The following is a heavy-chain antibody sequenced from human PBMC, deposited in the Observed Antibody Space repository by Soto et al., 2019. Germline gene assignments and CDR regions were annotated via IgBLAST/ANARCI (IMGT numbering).Heavy chain of an antibody. D-gene: IGHD6-19*01. Sequence: VGSLRLSCAASGFNFGVFGMHWVRQAPGKGLEWLSVLSYEGSEEYYADSVRGRFTISRDNSKNTLFLQMDSLRVDDTGVYYCALTRRSSLLEVSGPGFEYWGQGTLVTVSS. J-gene: IGHJ4*02. CDR3: ALTRRSSLLEVSGPGFEY. CDR2: LSYEGSEE. V-gene: IGHV3-30*03. CDR1: GFNFGVFG.